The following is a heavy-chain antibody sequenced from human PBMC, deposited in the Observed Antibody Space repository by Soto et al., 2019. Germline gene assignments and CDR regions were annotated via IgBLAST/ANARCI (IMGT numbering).Heavy chain of an antibody. CDR2: INHSGST. J-gene: IGHJ4*02. Sequence: QVQLQQWGAGLLKPSETLSLTCAVYGGSFSDYYWNWVRQPPGKGLEWIGKINHSGSTNYNPSLKSRVTISVDTSKNQFSLKLSSVTAADAAVYYCARGYGPIDYWGQGTLVTVSS. CDR1: GGSFSDYY. CDR3: ARGYGPIDY. D-gene: IGHD3-10*01. V-gene: IGHV4-34*01.